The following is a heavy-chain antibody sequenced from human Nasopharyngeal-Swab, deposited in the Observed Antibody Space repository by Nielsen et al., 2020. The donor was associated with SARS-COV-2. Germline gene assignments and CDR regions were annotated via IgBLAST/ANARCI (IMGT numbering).Heavy chain of an antibody. D-gene: IGHD3-22*01. Sequence: GGSLRLSCAASGFTFSSYDMHWVRQAPGKGLEWVAVISYDGSNKYYADSVKGRFTISRDNSKNTLYLQMNSLRAEDTAVYYCARFNYYDSSGHDAFDIWGQGTMVTVSS. CDR3: ARFNYYDSSGHDAFDI. CDR2: ISYDGSNK. J-gene: IGHJ3*02. V-gene: IGHV3-30-3*01. CDR1: GFTFSSYD.